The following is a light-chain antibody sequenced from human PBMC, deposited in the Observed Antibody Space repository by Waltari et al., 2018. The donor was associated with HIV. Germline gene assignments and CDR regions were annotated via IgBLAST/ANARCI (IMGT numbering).Light chain of an antibody. J-gene: IGLJ2*01. CDR3: SSYAGSSTFVI. CDR2: EVS. Sequence: QSALTQPASVSGSPGQSITISCTGSSSDVGSYKHVSWYQQHPGKAPRLIIYEVSKRPSGVSNRYSASKSGKTASLTVSRLRAEDEADYYCSSYAGSSTFVIFGGGTKLTVL. V-gene: IGLV2-23*02. CDR1: SSDVGSYKH.